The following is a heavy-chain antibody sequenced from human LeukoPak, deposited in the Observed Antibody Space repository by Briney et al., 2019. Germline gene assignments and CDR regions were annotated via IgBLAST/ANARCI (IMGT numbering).Heavy chain of an antibody. Sequence: ASVKVSCKASGYTFTDYYVHWVRQAPGQGLEWMGIINPSSGSTGYAQKFQGRVTMTRDMSTSTVYMELSSLRSEDTAIYYCARAYGSIPREALHIQHWGQGTLVTVSS. CDR2: INPSSGST. J-gene: IGHJ1*01. CDR3: ARAYGSIPREALHIQH. V-gene: IGHV1-46*01. CDR1: GYTFTDYY. D-gene: IGHD4-23*01.